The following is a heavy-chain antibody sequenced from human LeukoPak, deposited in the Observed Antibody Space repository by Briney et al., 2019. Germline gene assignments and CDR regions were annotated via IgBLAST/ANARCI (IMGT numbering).Heavy chain of an antibody. V-gene: IGHV3-23*01. D-gene: IGHD6-19*01. J-gene: IGHJ4*02. CDR3: AKTTAGHSSGRYPGWPVDY. CDR2: ISGSGGIT. Sequence: GGSLRLSCAASGFAFGSYAMTWVRQAPGKGLEWVSHISGSGGITYYTDSVKGRFTISRDNSKNTLYLQMDSLRAEDTAVYYCAKTTAGHSSGRYPGWPVDYWGQGTLVTVSS. CDR1: GFAFGSYA.